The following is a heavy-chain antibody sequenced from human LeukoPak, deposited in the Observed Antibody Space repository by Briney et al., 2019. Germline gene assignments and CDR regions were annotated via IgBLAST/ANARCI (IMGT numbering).Heavy chain of an antibody. Sequence: GRSLRLSCAASGFTFSSYAMHWVRQAPGKGLEWVAVISYDGSNKYYADSVKGRFTISRDNSKNTLYLQMNSLRAEDTAVYYCAKDRSRCSGGTCYLFGMDVWGQGTTVTVSS. CDR1: GFTFSSYA. CDR2: ISYDGSNK. CDR3: AKDRSRCSGGTCYLFGMDV. J-gene: IGHJ6*02. D-gene: IGHD2-15*01. V-gene: IGHV3-30*04.